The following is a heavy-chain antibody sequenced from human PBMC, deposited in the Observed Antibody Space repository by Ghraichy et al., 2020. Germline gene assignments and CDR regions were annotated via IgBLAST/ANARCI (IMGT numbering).Heavy chain of an antibody. J-gene: IGHJ4*02. Sequence: GALRLSCSASGFTFNDYAMNWVRQAPGKGLEWVSYISSSSSTMYYADSLKGRFTISRDNAKNSLYLQMNSLRAEDTAVYYCARDGPYSGSYVGYFDYWGQGTLVTVSS. V-gene: IGHV3-48*01. CDR1: GFTFNDYA. D-gene: IGHD1-26*01. CDR3: ARDGPYSGSYVGYFDY. CDR2: ISSSSSTM.